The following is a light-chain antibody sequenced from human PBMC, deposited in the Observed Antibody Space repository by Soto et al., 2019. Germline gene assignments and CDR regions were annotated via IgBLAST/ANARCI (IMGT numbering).Light chain of an antibody. Sequence: QSALTQPRSVSGSPGESVTISRSGTSSDVGSYNYVSWYQQYPGKTPKVMIYDVSERPSEVPVRFSGSKSGNTASLTISGLQAEDEAEYFCCSYSGSDSLLFGGGTKLTVL. V-gene: IGLV2-11*01. J-gene: IGLJ2*01. CDR3: CSYSGSDSLL. CDR2: DVS. CDR1: SSDVGSYNY.